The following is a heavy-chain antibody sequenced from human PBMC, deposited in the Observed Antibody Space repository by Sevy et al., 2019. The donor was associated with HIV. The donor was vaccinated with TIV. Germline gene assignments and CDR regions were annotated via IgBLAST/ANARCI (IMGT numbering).Heavy chain of an antibody. CDR3: ARPRANYVDHYFFYAMDV. D-gene: IGHD4-17*01. J-gene: IGHJ6*02. CDR1: GFAFSNYYA. Sequence: GGSLRLSCAASGFAFSNYYAMHWVRQALGKGLEWVALISYDGSDKYYADSVKGRFTISRDNFKNTLYLQMNSLTTEDTAVYYCARPRANYVDHYFFYAMDVWGQGTTVTVSS. CDR2: ISYDGSDK. V-gene: IGHV3-30-3*01.